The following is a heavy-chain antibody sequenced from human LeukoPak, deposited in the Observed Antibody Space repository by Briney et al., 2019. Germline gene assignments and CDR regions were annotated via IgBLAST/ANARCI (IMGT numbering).Heavy chain of an antibody. CDR2: INPNSGGT. J-gene: IGHJ1*01. Sequence: ASVKVSCKASGYTFTGYYMHWVRQAPGQGLEWMGWINPNSGGTNYAQKFQGRVTMTRDTSISTAYMELRSLRSDDTAVYYCARSPYYYDSSGDNFQHWGQGTLVTVSS. CDR1: GYTFTGYY. CDR3: ARSPYYYDSSGDNFQH. D-gene: IGHD3-22*01. V-gene: IGHV1-2*02.